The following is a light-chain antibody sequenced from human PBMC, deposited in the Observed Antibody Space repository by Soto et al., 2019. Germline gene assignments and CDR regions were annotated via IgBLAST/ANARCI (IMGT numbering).Light chain of an antibody. V-gene: IGKV1-39*01. CDR3: QQSYRFPYT. J-gene: IGKJ2*01. CDR2: VAS. Sequence: DIQMTQSPSSLSASVGDRVTITCRASQSISSYLNWYQQKPGKAPKFLIYVASSLQSGVPSRFSGSGSGTDVTLTISSLQPEDFATYYCQQSYRFPYTFGQGTKLEIK. CDR1: QSISSY.